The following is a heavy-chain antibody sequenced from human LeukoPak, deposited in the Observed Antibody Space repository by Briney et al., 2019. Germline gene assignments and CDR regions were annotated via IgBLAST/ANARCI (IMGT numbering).Heavy chain of an antibody. D-gene: IGHD3-3*01. V-gene: IGHV3-23*01. J-gene: IGHJ6*02. CDR3: ARDLITIFGVVIGGMDV. CDR2: ISGSGGST. CDR1: GFTFSSYA. Sequence: PGGSLRLSCAASGFTFSSYAMSWVRQAPGKGLEWVSAISGSGGSTYYADSVKGRFTISRDNSKNTLYLQMNSLKAENTDLNYWARDLITIFGVVIGGMDVWGQGTTVTVSS.